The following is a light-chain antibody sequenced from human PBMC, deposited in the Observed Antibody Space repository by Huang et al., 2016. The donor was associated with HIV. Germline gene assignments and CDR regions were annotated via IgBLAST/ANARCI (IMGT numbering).Light chain of an antibody. Sequence: DIQMTQSPSSLYASVGDRVTISCRASQSISAYLNRYQHRPGRAPKLLIYATSDLQGGVPSMFSGSRSGTQFTLTISSLQPEDFATYCCQQSYSFPRTFGQGTKLDIK. J-gene: IGKJ2*01. CDR3: QQSYSFPRT. V-gene: IGKV1-39*01. CDR1: QSISAY. CDR2: ATS.